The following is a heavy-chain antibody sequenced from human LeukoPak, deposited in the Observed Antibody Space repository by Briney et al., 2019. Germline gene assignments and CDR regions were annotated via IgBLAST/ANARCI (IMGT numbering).Heavy chain of an antibody. V-gene: IGHV5-10-1*01. CDR1: GYSFTSYW. J-gene: IGHJ4*01. CDR3: ARQGGSSGSYYVDY. CDR2: IDPSDSYT. D-gene: IGHD3-10*01. Sequence: GESLKISCKGSGYSFTSYWISWVREMPGKGLEWMERIDPSDSYTNYSPSFQGHVTISADKSISTAYLQWSSLKASDTAMYYCARQGGSSGSYYVDYWDHGTLVTVSS.